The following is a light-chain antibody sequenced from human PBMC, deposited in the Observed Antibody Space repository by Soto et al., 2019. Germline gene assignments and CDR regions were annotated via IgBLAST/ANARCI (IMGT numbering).Light chain of an antibody. J-gene: IGKJ1*01. CDR2: WAP. V-gene: IGKV4-1*01. Sequence: DLVLTPSPDSLAVSLGERATINCKSSQSVLYSSNNKNYLAWYQQKPGQPPKLLIYWAPTRESGVPDRFSGSGSGTDFTLTISSLQAEDVAVYYCQQYYSTPWTFGQGTKVDIK. CDR3: QQYYSTPWT. CDR1: QSVLYSSNNKNY.